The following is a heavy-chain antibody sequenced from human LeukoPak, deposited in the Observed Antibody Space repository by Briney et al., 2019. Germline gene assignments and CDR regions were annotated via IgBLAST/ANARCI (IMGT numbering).Heavy chain of an antibody. D-gene: IGHD3-10*01. CDR1: GFTFSSYS. V-gene: IGHV3-21*03. CDR2: ISSSSSYI. Sequence: GGSLRLSCAASGFTFSSYSMNWVRQAPGKGLEWVSSISSSSSYIYYADSVKGRFTISRDNAKDSLYLQMHSLRAEDTGVYYCAKDGLWFGEYWGQGTLVTVSS. CDR3: AKDGLWFGEY. J-gene: IGHJ4*02.